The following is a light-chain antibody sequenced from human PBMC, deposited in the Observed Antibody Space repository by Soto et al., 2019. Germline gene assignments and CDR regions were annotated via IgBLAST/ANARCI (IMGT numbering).Light chain of an antibody. CDR2: LGS. J-gene: IGKJ1*01. CDR3: QQYDKWPRT. V-gene: IGKV2-28*01. Sequence: LALTQSPLSLSVTPGEPASISCRSSQTLLHSNGYTYLNWYLQKPGQSPQLLIYLGSNRASGVPDRFSGSGSGTDFTLKINRVQAEDLAVYYCQQYDKWPRTFGQGTKVDIK. CDR1: QTLLHSNGYTY.